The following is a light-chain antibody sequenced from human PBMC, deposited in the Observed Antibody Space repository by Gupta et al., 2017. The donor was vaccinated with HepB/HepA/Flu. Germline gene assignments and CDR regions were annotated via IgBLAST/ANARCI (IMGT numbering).Light chain of an antibody. Sequence: DIQMTQSPSTLSASVGDRVTITCRASQNINNWLAWYQQKPGKAPKLLIYKASRLQSGVPSRFSGRGSGTEFSLNISSLQPDDFATYYCQQLDNNSGETFGPGTKVEIK. CDR2: KAS. CDR1: QNINNW. CDR3: QQLDNNSGET. J-gene: IGKJ1*01. V-gene: IGKV1-5*03.